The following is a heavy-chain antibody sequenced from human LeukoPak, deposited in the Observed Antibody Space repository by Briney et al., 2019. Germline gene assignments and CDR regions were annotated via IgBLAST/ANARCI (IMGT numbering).Heavy chain of an antibody. CDR2: MNPNSGNT. CDR3: ARLPKYSRPLDY. J-gene: IGHJ4*02. D-gene: IGHD6-6*01. Sequence: GASVKVSCKASGYTFSSYDINWVRQATGHGLEWMGWMNPNSGNTAYAQKFQGRVTMSRDTSISTAYMELSSLRSEVTAVYYCARLPKYSRPLDYWGQGTLVTVSS. V-gene: IGHV1-8*02. CDR1: GYTFSSYD.